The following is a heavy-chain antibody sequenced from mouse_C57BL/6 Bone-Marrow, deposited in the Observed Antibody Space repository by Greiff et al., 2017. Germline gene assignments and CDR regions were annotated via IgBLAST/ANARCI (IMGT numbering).Heavy chain of an antibody. V-gene: IGHV1-82*01. Sequence: QVQLKESGPELVKPGASVKISCTASGYAFSSSWMNWVKQRPGKGLEWIGRIYPGDGDTNYTGKFKGKATLTADKSSSTAYMQLSSLTSADDAVYFCAREDYYGFYYAMDYWGQGTSVTVSS. CDR3: AREDYYGFYYAMDY. J-gene: IGHJ4*01. D-gene: IGHD1-2*01. CDR1: GYAFSSSW. CDR2: IYPGDGDT.